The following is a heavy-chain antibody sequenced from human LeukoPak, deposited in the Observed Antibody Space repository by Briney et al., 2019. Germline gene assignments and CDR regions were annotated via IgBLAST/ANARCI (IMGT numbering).Heavy chain of an antibody. CDR3: ARVGYSSGWYRPLLEKGLDY. J-gene: IGHJ4*02. CDR1: GYSFTSYW. Sequence: KAGESLKISCKGSGYSFTSYWIGWVRQMPGKGLEWMGIIYPGDSDTRYSPSFQGQVTISADKSISTAYLQWSSLKASDTAMYYCARVGYSSGWYRPLLEKGLDYWGQGTLVTVSS. V-gene: IGHV5-51*01. CDR2: IYPGDSDT. D-gene: IGHD6-19*01.